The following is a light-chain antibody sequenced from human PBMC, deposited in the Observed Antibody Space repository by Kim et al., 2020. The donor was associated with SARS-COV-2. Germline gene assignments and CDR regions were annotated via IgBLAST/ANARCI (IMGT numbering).Light chain of an antibody. CDR1: QSVSSSY. J-gene: IGKJ3*01. CDR2: GAS. Sequence: PGERATLSCRASQSVSSSYLAWYQQKPGKAPRLLIYGASSRATGIPDRFSGSGSGTDFTLTISRLEPEDFAVYYCQQYGSSPFTFGPGTKVDIK. CDR3: QQYGSSPFT. V-gene: IGKV3-20*01.